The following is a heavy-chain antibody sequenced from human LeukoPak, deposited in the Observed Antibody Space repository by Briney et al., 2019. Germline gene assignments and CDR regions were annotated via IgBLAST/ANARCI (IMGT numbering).Heavy chain of an antibody. CDR2: FDPEDGET. CDR3: ATQSAKTYSSGWYDFDY. Sequence: ASVKVSCKVSGYTLTELSMNWVRQAPGKGLEWMGGFDPEDGETIYAQKFQGRVTMTEDTSTDTAYMELSSLRSEDTAVYYCATQSAKTYSSGWYDFDYWGQGTLVTVSS. J-gene: IGHJ4*02. D-gene: IGHD6-19*01. CDR1: GYTLTELS. V-gene: IGHV1-24*01.